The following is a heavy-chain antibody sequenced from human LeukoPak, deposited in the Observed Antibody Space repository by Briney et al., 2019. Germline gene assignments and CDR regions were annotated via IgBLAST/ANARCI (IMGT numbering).Heavy chain of an antibody. CDR1: GYTFTSYG. CDR2: ISAYNGNT. CDR3: ARRSTLYSSGWFYFDY. Sequence: GASVKVSRKASGYTFTSYGISWVRQAPGQGLEWMGWISAYNGNTNYAQKLQDRVTMTTDTSTSTAYMELRGLRSDDTAVYYCARRSTLYSSGWFYFDYWGQGTLVTVSS. D-gene: IGHD6-19*01. V-gene: IGHV1-18*01. J-gene: IGHJ4*02.